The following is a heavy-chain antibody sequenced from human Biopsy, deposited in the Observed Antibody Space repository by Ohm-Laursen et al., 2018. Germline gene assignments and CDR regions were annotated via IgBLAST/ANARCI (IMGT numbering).Heavy chain of an antibody. CDR3: ARGLSSGWYGYFDV. CDR1: GFTFGHYA. CDR2: IWYDGTNE. V-gene: IGHV3-33*04. D-gene: IGHD6-19*01. Sequence: RSLRLSCAASGFTFGHYAMHWVRQAPGKGLEWISLIWYDGTNEDYADSVKGRFTISRGNSKNTLYLQINTLTFEDTAFYYCARGLSSGWYGYFDVWGRGTLVTVSS. J-gene: IGHJ2*01.